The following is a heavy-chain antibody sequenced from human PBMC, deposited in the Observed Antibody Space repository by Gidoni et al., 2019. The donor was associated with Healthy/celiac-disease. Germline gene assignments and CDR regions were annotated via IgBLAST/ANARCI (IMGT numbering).Heavy chain of an antibody. D-gene: IGHD3-3*01. Sequence: QVQLQESGPGLVKPSQTLSLTCTVSGGSISSGSYYWSWLRQPDGTGLEWIGRIYTSGGTNYNPSLKSRVTMSVDTSKNQFSLKLSAVTAADTAVYYCAGGGRYDFWSGSYPLDYWGQGTLVTVSS. CDR1: GGSISSGSYY. CDR2: IYTSGGT. CDR3: AGGGRYDFWSGSYPLDY. J-gene: IGHJ4*02. V-gene: IGHV4-61*02.